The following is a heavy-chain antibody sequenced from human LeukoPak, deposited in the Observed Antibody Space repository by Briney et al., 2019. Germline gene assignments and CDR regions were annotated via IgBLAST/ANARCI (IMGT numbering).Heavy chain of an antibody. V-gene: IGHV3-23*01. Sequence: GGSLRLSRAASGFTFSSYAMSWVRQAPGKGLEWVSAISGSGGSTYYADSVKGRFTISRDNSKNALYLQMNSLRAEDTAVYYCAKLTGVVVVAATFDYWGQGTLVTVSS. D-gene: IGHD2-15*01. J-gene: IGHJ4*02. CDR3: AKLTGVVVVAATFDY. CDR2: ISGSGGST. CDR1: GFTFSSYA.